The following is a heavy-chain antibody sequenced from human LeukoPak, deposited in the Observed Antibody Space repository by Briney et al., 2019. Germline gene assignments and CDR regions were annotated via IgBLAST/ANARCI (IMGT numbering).Heavy chain of an antibody. D-gene: IGHD6-13*01. V-gene: IGHV3-23*01. J-gene: IGHJ4*02. CDR3: GRGLCSRRISWYLTRMDF. CDR1: TSTINYIA. CDR2: ISGDGGIT. Sequence: PGGSLSCYSAASTSTINYIARIWHRQAPGKGLEWVSIISGDGGITYYADSVKGRFTISRDNSKNTLYLQMNSLRDEDTAVYSCGRGLCSRRISWYLTRMDFWGQGTLVTVSS.